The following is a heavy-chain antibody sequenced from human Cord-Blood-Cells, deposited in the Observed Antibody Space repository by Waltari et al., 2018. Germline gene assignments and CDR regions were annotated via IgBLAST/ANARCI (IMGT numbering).Heavy chain of an antibody. CDR1: GGAISSSSYY. CDR3: ARHGIAVACPLYYFDY. Sequence: QLQLQEPCPGLVRPSETLSPTCTGSGGAISSSSYYWGWIRQTPGKGLEWIGCIYYNGSTYYNPSLKSRVTISVDTSKNQFSLKRSSVTAADTAVYYCARHGIAVACPLYYFDYWGQGTLVTVSS. CDR2: IYYNGST. V-gene: IGHV4-39*01. D-gene: IGHD6-19*01. J-gene: IGHJ4*02.